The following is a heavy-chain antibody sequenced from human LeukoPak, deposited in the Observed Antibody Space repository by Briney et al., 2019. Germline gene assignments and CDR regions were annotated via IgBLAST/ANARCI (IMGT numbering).Heavy chain of an antibody. V-gene: IGHV3-7*01. CDR2: IKQDGSAK. D-gene: IGHD3-16*02. CDR1: GFTFSNYW. J-gene: IGHJ3*02. Sequence: HPGGSLRLSCAASGFTFSNYWMSWVRQAPGKGLEWVANIKQDGSAKYYVDSVRGRFTISRDNAKNSLSLQMNSLRAAGTAVYYCASDAFTFGGGITYGDPFDIWGQGTMVTVSS. CDR3: ASDAFTFGGGITYGDPFDI.